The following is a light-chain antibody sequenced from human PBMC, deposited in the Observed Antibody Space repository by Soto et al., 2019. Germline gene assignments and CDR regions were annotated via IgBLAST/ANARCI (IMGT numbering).Light chain of an antibody. Sequence: DVQMTQSPSSLSASVGDRVTITCQASQDIINYLNWYQQKPGKAPRLLIYDASNLESGVPSRFSGSGSGTAFTLTISSLQPDDVATYYCQQCNSYSPTFGGGTKVDI. J-gene: IGKJ4*01. CDR3: QQCNSYSPT. CDR1: QDIINY. V-gene: IGKV1-5*01. CDR2: DAS.